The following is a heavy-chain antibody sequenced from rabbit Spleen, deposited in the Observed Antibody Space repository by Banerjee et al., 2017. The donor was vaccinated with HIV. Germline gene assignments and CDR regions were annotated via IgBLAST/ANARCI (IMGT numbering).Heavy chain of an antibody. V-gene: IGHV1S47*01. D-gene: IGHD4-1*01. CDR2: IDPIFGGT. J-gene: IGHJ6*01. CDR3: ARDLDDVIGWNFGW. Sequence: QEQLVESGGGLVQPGGSLTLSCKASGFDFSRFGVSWVRQAPGKGLEWIGYIDPIFGGTYYASWVNGRFTISSHNAQNTLFLQLNSLTVADTATYFCARDLDDVIGWNFGWWGPGTLVTVS. CDR1: GFDFSRFG.